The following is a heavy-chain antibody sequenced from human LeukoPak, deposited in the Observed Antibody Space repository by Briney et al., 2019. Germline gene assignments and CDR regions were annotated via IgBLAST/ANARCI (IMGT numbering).Heavy chain of an antibody. D-gene: IGHD3-3*01. CDR2: TSGSGGST. V-gene: IGHV3-23*01. CDR3: ANSTVRFLEWLSTLYYYGMDV. Sequence: GGSLRLSCAASGFTFSSYAMSWVRQAPGKGLEWVSATSGSGGSTYYADSVKGRFTISRDNSKNTLYLQMNSLRAEDTAVYYCANSTVRFLEWLSTLYYYGMDVWGQGTTVTVSS. J-gene: IGHJ6*02. CDR1: GFTFSSYA.